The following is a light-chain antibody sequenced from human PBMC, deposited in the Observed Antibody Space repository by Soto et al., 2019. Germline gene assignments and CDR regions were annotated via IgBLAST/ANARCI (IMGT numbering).Light chain of an antibody. V-gene: IGKV3-20*01. CDR1: QSVRSSY. CDR2: GVS. J-gene: IGKJ1*01. Sequence: EIVLTQSPGTLSLSPGERATLSCRASQSVRSSYLAWYQQKPGQAPRFLMYGVSSRATGIPDRFSGSGSGTDFTLTISRLEPEDFAVYYCQQYGSTPWTFGQGTKVEIK. CDR3: QQYGSTPWT.